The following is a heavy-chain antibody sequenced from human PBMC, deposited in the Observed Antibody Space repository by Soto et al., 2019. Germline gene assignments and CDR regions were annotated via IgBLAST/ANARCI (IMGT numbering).Heavy chain of an antibody. CDR1: GYSFTAYW. D-gene: IGHD2-2*01. CDR3: TRRASSSFYHFDF. V-gene: IGHV5-10-1*01. Sequence: ESLKISCQASGYSFTAYWITWVRQMPGKGLEWMATIDPSDSYVDYSPSFRGHVTFSVDRSITTVYLQWNSLKASDSAMYFCTRRASSSFYHFDFWGQGTLVTVSS. CDR2: IDPSDSYV. J-gene: IGHJ4*02.